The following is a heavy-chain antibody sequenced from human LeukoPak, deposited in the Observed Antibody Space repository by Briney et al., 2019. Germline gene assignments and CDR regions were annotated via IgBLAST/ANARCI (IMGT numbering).Heavy chain of an antibody. J-gene: IGHJ4*02. D-gene: IGHD3-10*01. Sequence: GGSLRLSCAASGFTFSDYYMSWIRQAPGKGLEWVSYISSSGSTIYCADSVKGRFTISRDNAKNSLYLQMNSLRAEDTAVYYCAREGVLLWFGELQGGYYFDYWGQGTLVTVSS. CDR1: GFTFSDYY. V-gene: IGHV3-11*01. CDR3: AREGVLLWFGELQGGYYFDY. CDR2: ISSSGSTI.